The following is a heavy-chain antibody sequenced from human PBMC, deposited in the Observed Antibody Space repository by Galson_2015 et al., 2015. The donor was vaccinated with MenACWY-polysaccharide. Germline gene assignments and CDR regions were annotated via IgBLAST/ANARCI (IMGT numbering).Heavy chain of an antibody. CDR2: IYSGGNT. Sequence: SLRLSCAASGFTVSNNYMSWVRQAPGKGLEWVSVIYSGGNTFYADSVKGRFTISRDNSKNTLYLQMNSLRAEDTAVYYCAGDLRSVTSAFDIWGQGTVVTVSS. CDR1: GFTVSNNY. J-gene: IGHJ3*02. D-gene: IGHD2/OR15-2a*01. V-gene: IGHV3-66*01. CDR3: AGDLRSVTSAFDI.